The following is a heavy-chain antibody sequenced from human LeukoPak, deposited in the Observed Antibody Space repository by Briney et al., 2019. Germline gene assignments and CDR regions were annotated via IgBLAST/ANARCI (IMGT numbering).Heavy chain of an antibody. V-gene: IGHV4-34*01. CDR1: GGSFSDYY. D-gene: IGHD1-14*01. CDR3: ARGGTVSTSWYLDL. CDR2: INHSGSA. J-gene: IGHJ2*01. Sequence: SETLSLTCAVFGGSFSDYYWSWIRQPPGEGLQWIGEINHSGSANYNPSLKSRVTISVDTSKSQFSLKANSVTAADTALYYCARGGTVSTSWYLDLWGRGTLVTVSS.